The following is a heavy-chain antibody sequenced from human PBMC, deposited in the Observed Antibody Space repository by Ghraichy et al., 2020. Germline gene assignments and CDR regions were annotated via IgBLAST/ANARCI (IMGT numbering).Heavy chain of an antibody. D-gene: IGHD3-16*01. J-gene: IGHJ4*02. V-gene: IGHV3-23*01. CDR2: ISGSGGST. Sequence: LSLTCAASGFTFSSYAMSWVRQAPGKGLEWVSAISGSGGSTYYADSVKGRFTISRDNSKNTLYLQMNSLRAEDTAVYYCAKDLMITFGGVIHWGQGTLVTVSS. CDR1: GFTFSSYA. CDR3: AKDLMITFGGVIH.